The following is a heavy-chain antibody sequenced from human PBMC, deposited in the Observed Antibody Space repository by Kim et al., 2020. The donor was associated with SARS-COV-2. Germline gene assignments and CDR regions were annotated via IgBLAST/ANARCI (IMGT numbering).Heavy chain of an antibody. CDR3: ASELYSSLDY. V-gene: IGHV4-39*01. CDR2: IYYSGST. J-gene: IGHJ4*02. CDR1: GGSISSSSYY. Sequence: SETLSLTCTVSGGSISSSSYYWGWIRQPPGKGLDGIGSIYYSGSTYYNPSLKSRVTISVDTSKNQFTLKLSSVAAADTAVYYCASELYSSLDYWGQGTLVTVSS. D-gene: IGHD6-19*01.